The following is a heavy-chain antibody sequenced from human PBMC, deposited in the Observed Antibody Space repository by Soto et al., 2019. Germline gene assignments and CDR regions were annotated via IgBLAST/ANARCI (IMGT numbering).Heavy chain of an antibody. Sequence: SVKVSCKASGYTITSYAMHWVRQAPGQGLEWMGRIIPILGIANYAQKFQGRVTITADKSTSTAYMELSSLRSEDTAVYYCARDGYDILTGYPKPAFDYWGQGTLVTVSS. D-gene: IGHD3-9*01. J-gene: IGHJ4*02. CDR2: IIPILGIA. CDR1: GYTITSYA. V-gene: IGHV1-69*04. CDR3: ARDGYDILTGYPKPAFDY.